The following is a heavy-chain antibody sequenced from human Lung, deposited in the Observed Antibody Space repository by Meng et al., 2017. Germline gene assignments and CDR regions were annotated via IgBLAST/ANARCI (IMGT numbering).Heavy chain of an antibody. CDR3: AREADGSGRLDY. CDR2: IHYTGRT. CDR1: GGSISSGVYY. V-gene: IGHV4-31*03. J-gene: IGHJ4*02. D-gene: IGHD3-10*01. Sequence: QVQLRESGPGLVKPSQTLSLTCTVSGGSISSGVYYWSWIRQHPGKGLEWIGHIHYTGRTYYNPSLESRITISVDTSKSQFSPRLSSMTAADTAVYYCAREADGSGRLDYWGQGTLVTVSS.